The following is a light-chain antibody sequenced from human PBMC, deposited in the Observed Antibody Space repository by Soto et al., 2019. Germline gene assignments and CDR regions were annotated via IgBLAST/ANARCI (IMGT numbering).Light chain of an antibody. CDR2: DAS. V-gene: IGKV1-33*01. CDR3: QQYDNLPPWT. CDR1: QDISNY. J-gene: IGKJ1*01. Sequence: DIQMTQSPSSLSASVGDRVTITCQASQDISNYLNWYQQKPGKAPKLLIYDASNLETGVPSRFSGSGSWTDFTFTISTLQPEDIATSYCQQYDNLPPWTFGQGTKVEIK.